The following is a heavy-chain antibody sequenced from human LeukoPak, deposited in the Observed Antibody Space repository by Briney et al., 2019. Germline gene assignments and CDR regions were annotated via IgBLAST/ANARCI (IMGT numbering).Heavy chain of an antibody. V-gene: IGHV5-51*01. J-gene: IGHJ4*02. CDR2: IYPGDSDT. Sequence: GEPLKISCKGSGYSFTSCWIGWVRQMPGKGLEWMGIIYPGDSDTRYSPSFQGQVTISADKSISTAYLQWSSLKASDTAMYYCVRQSSGYYRSFDYWGQGTLVTVSS. D-gene: IGHD3-22*01. CDR1: GYSFTSCW. CDR3: VRQSSGYYRSFDY.